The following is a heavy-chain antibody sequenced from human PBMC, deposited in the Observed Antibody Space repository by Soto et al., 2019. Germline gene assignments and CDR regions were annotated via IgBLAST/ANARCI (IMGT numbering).Heavy chain of an antibody. Sequence: QVQLVQSGAEVKKPGASVKVSCKASGYTFTNYAIHWVRQAPGQRLEWLGWLNAGNSNREYSQKFQGRIIMTKDTSASTAYMELNSLISEDTAVYYCASGYDYVWGSYRSDAFDIWGQGTMVTVSS. D-gene: IGHD3-16*02. CDR3: ASGYDYVWGSYRSDAFDI. V-gene: IGHV1-3*01. CDR1: GYTFTNYA. J-gene: IGHJ3*02. CDR2: LNAGNSNR.